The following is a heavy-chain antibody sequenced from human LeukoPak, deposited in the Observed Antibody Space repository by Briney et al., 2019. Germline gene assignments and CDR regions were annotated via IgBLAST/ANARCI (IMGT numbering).Heavy chain of an antibody. CDR2: ISSSGGST. D-gene: IGHD3-3*01. Sequence: PGGSLRLSCAASGFTFSSHAMSWVRQAPGKGLEWVSTISSSGGSTYYVDSVKGRFTISRDNSKNTLYLQMNSLRAEDTAVYYCAKDGRITIFGMVRPHYYYGMDVWGQGTTVTVSS. J-gene: IGHJ6*02. CDR3: AKDGRITIFGMVRPHYYYGMDV. V-gene: IGHV3-23*01. CDR1: GFTFSSHA.